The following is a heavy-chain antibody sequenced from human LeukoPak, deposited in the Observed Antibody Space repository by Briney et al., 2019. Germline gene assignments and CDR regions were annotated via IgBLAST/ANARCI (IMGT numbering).Heavy chain of an antibody. J-gene: IGHJ4*02. Sequence: VASVKVSCKASGYTFSGYYMHWVRQAPGQGLEWMGWINPRGGTNYAQKFQGWVTMTRDTSISTAYMDLSRLRSDDTAVYYCARGKDNGDDFDYWGQGTLVTVSS. CDR1: GYTFSGYY. D-gene: IGHD4-17*01. CDR2: INPRGGT. V-gene: IGHV1-2*04. CDR3: ARGKDNGDDFDY.